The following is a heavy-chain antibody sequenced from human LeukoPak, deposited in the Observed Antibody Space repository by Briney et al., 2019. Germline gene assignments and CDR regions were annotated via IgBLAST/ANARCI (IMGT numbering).Heavy chain of an antibody. J-gene: IGHJ4*02. Sequence: PGGSLRLSCAASGFTFSTYAMSWVRQAPGKGPEWVASISRSGGSTYYADSVKGRFTISRDNSKNTLYLQMNSLRAEDTAVYYCAKPYYYDSRNGHFDYWGQGTLVAVSS. D-gene: IGHD3-22*01. V-gene: IGHV3-23*01. CDR3: AKPYYYDSRNGHFDY. CDR2: ISRSGGST. CDR1: GFTFSTYA.